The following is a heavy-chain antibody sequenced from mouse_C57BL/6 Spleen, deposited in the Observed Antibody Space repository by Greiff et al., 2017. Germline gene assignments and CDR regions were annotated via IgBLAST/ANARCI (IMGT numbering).Heavy chain of an antibody. V-gene: IGHV5-17*01. CDR3: ATDLFYAMDY. CDR1: GFTFSAYG. Sequence: EVKLEESGGGLVKPGGSLKLSCAASGFTFSAYGMHWVRQAPEKGLEWVAYISSGSSTIYYADTVKGRFTISRDNAKNTLFLQMTSLRSEDTAMYYCATDLFYAMDYWGQGTSVTVSS. J-gene: IGHJ4*01. CDR2: ISSGSSTI.